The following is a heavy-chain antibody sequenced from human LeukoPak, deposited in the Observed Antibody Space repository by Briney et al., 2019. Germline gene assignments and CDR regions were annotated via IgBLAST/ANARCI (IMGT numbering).Heavy chain of an antibody. CDR1: GYTFTGYY. D-gene: IGHD1-26*01. V-gene: IGHV1-2*02. Sequence: ASVRVSCKASGYTFTGYYMHWVRQAPGQGLEWMGWINPNSGGTNYAQKFQGRVTMTRDTSISTAYMELSRLRSDDTAVYYCARGERGGSNRGSYYDYWGQGTLVTVSS. J-gene: IGHJ4*02. CDR2: INPNSGGT. CDR3: ARGERGGSNRGSYYDY.